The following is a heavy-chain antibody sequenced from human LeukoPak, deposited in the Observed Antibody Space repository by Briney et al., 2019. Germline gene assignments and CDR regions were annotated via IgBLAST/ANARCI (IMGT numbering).Heavy chain of an antibody. CDR3: ARVVGAVDC. CDR2: INPSGGDT. D-gene: IGHD1-26*01. V-gene: IGHV1-46*01. J-gene: IGHJ4*02. Sequence: ASVKVSCKASGYILSSYNMHWVRQAPGQGLEWLGIINPSGGDTKYAQKFQGRVTLTRDKSTSTVYMELSSLTSDDTAVYYCARVVGAVDCWGQGTLVTVSS. CDR1: GYILSSYN.